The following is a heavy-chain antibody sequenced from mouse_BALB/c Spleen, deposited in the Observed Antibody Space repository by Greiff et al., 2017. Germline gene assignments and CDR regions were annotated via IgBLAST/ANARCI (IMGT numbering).Heavy chain of an antibody. Sequence: EVKLEESGGGLVKLGGSLKLSCAASGFTFSSYYMSWVRQTPEKRLELVAAINSNGGSTYYPDTVKGRFTISRDNAKNTLYLQMSSLKSEDTALYYCAGHGDDETWFAYWGQGTLVTVSA. CDR2: INSNGGST. V-gene: IGHV5-6-2*01. J-gene: IGHJ3*01. CDR1: GFTFSSYY. D-gene: IGHD2-3*01. CDR3: AGHGDDETWFAY.